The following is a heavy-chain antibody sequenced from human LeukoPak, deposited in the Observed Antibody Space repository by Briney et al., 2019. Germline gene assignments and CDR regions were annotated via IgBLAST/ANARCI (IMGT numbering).Heavy chain of an antibody. CDR3: ATDLHVSVPWRSPDGDY. D-gene: IGHD3-3*01. J-gene: IGHJ4*02. V-gene: IGHV1-24*01. CDR1: GYTLTELS. CDR2: FDPEDGET. Sequence: ASVKVSCKVSGYTLTELSMHWVRQAPGKGLEWMGGFDPEDGETIYAQKFQGRVTMTEDTSTDTAYMELSSLRSEDTVVYYCATDLHVSVPWRSPDGDYWGQGTLVTVSS.